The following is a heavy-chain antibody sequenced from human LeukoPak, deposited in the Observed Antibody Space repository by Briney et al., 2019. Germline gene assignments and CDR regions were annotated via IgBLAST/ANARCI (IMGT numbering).Heavy chain of an antibody. Sequence: GGSLRLSCAASGFTFSSYSMNWVRQAPGKGLEWVSSISSSSDYIYYADSVKGRFTISRDNAKNSPYLQMNSLRAEDTAVYYCARDLGRRGSGNYYPDYWGQGTLVTVSS. D-gene: IGHD3-10*01. J-gene: IGHJ4*02. CDR1: GFTFSSYS. CDR3: ARDLGRRGSGNYYPDY. CDR2: ISSSSDYI. V-gene: IGHV3-21*01.